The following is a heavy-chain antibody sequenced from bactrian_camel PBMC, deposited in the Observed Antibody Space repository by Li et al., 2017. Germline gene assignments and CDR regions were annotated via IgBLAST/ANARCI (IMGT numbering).Heavy chain of an antibody. D-gene: IGHD1*01. V-gene: IGHV3S44*01. CDR2: VIDDDGVP. CDR1: KYTYSSYA. J-gene: IGHJ4*01. CDR3: AADYRRGWSCSVGRREFNN. Sequence: VQLVESGGGSVQAGGSVRLSCVTRKYTYSSYAMAWFRQAPGKEREGVAVIDDDGVPSYADSVKGRFTISKDDAKNTLYLQMDNLQPEDSAMYYCAADYRRGWSCSVGRREFNNWGQGTQVTVS.